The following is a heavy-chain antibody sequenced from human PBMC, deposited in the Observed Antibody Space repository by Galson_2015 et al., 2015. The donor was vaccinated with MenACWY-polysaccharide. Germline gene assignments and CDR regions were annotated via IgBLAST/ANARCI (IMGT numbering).Heavy chain of an antibody. D-gene: IGHD2-21*01. V-gene: IGHV3-64D*08. Sequence: SLRLSCAVSGFTFSIYGMYWVRQAPGQGLEFVSTIAGSGGGISYADSVKSRFTISRDNSRNTLFLQMTSLRVEDTAVYYCVKDFGRQVFGPAHWGQGTLVTVSS. CDR3: VKDFGRQVFGPAH. CDR1: GFTFSIYG. J-gene: IGHJ4*02. CDR2: IAGSGGGI.